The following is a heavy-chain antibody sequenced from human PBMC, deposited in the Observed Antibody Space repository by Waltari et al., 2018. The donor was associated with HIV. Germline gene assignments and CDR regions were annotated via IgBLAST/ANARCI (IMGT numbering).Heavy chain of an antibody. Sequence: QVQLVESGGGVVQPGTSLRLSCAASGFPFSGHGRHWVRQAPGKGLEWVAVISYDGNNRNHADSVKGRFSISRDNSKNTLYLQMNSLRVEDTAVYYCARGMGYGGSAEGFDYWGQGTLVTVSS. CDR1: GFPFSGHG. D-gene: IGHD5-18*01. CDR2: ISYDGNNR. V-gene: IGHV3-30-3*01. CDR3: ARGMGYGGSAEGFDY. J-gene: IGHJ4*02.